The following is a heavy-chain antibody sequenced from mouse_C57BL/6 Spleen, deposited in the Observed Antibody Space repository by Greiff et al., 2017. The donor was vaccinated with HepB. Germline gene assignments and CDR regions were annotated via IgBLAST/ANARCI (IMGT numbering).Heavy chain of an antibody. V-gene: IGHV1-50*01. CDR1: GYTFTSYW. CDR2: IDPSDSYT. CDR3: ARGLTGTRGYFDV. J-gene: IGHJ1*03. Sequence: VQLQQPGAELVKPGASVKLSCKASGYTFTSYWTQWVKQRPGQGLEWIGEIDPSDSYTNYNQKFKGKATLTVDTSSSTAYMQLSSLTSEDSAVYYCARGLTGTRGYFDVWGTGTTVTVSS. D-gene: IGHD4-1*01.